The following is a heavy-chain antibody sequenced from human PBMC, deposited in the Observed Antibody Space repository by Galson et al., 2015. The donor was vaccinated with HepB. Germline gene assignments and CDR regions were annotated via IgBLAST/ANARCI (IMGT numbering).Heavy chain of an antibody. J-gene: IGHJ4*02. CDR2: FDPDDGET. CDR3: ATGGNNNWNYGY. CDR1: GYTLTELS. Sequence: SVKVSCKVSGYTLTELSMHWVRQAPGKGLEWMGGFDPDDGETIYAQKFKGRVTMTEDTSTDTAYMELSSLRSEDTAVYYCATGGNNNWNYGYWGQGTLVTVSS. V-gene: IGHV1-24*01. D-gene: IGHD1-7*01.